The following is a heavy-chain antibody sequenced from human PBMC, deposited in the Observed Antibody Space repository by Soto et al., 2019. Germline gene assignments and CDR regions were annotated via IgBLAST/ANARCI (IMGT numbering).Heavy chain of an antibody. CDR3: ARDRYSSSWSLIDY. D-gene: IGHD6-13*01. CDR1: GYTFTSYG. J-gene: IGHJ4*02. V-gene: IGHV1-18*01. CDR2: ISAYNGNT. Sequence: ASVKVSCKASGYTFTSYGISWVRQAPGQGLEWMGWISAYNGNTNYAQKLQGRVTMTTDTSTSTAHMELRSLRSDDTAVYYCARDRYSSSWSLIDYWGQGTLVTVSS.